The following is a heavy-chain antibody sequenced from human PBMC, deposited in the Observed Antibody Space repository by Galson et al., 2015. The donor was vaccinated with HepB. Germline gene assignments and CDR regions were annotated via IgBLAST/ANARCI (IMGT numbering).Heavy chain of an antibody. D-gene: IGHD3-22*01. CDR3: ARGEVVVITTLDAFDI. J-gene: IGHJ3*02. Sequence: SVKVSCKASGYTFTGYYMHWVRQAPGQGLEWMGWINPNSGGTNYAQKFQGRVTMTRDTSISTAYMELSRLRSDDTAVYYCARGEVVVITTLDAFDIWGQGTMVTVSS. V-gene: IGHV1-2*02. CDR2: INPNSGGT. CDR1: GYTFTGYY.